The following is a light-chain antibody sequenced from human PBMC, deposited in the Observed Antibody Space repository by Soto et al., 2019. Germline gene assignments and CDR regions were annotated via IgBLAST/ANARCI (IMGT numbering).Light chain of an antibody. V-gene: IGLV2-23*01. CDR1: SSDVGNYNL. CDR2: EGS. CDR3: CSYAGSSTYV. Sequence: QSALTQPASVSGSPGQSITISCTGTSSDVGNYNLVSWYQQHPGKAPKLMIYEGSQRPPGASNRFSGSKFGNTASLTISGLQAEDEADYYCCSYAGSSTYVFGTGTKLTVL. J-gene: IGLJ1*01.